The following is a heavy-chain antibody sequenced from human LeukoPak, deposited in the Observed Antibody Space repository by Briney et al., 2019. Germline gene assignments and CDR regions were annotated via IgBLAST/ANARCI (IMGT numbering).Heavy chain of an antibody. CDR2: INPSGGST. CDR1: GYTFTSYY. D-gene: IGHD3-3*01. CDR3: ARDRPYDFWSGYYAH. V-gene: IGHV1-46*01. J-gene: IGHJ4*02. Sequence: ASVTVSCKASGYTFTSYYMHWVRQAPGQGLEWMGIINPSGGSTSYAQKFQGRVTMTRDTSTSTVYMELSSLRSEDTAVYYCARDRPYDFWSGYYAHWGQGTLVTVSS.